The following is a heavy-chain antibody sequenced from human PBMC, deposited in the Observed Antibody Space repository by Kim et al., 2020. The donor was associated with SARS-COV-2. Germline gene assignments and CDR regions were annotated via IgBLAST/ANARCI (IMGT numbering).Heavy chain of an antibody. V-gene: IGHV6-1*01. CDR1: GDSVSSNSAA. J-gene: IGHJ6*02. CDR3: AREEARYSKGNVIAAAGQKDYYYYGMDV. Sequence: SQTLSLTCAISGDSVSSNSAAWNWIRQSPSRGLEWLGRTYYRSKWYNDYAVSVKSRITINPDTSKNQFSLQLNSVTPEDTAVYYCAREEARYSKGNVIAAAGQKDYYYYGMDVWGQGTTVTVSS. D-gene: IGHD6-13*01. CDR2: TYYRSKWYN.